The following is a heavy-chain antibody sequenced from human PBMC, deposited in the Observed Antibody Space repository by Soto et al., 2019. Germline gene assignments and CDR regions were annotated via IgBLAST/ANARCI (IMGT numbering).Heavy chain of an antibody. CDR1: GYIFTSYW. Sequence: PGESLKISCKGSGYIFTSYWIGWFLQMPGKGLEWMGIIYPGDSDTRYSPSFQGQVTISADKSISTAYLQWSSLKASDTAMYYCARSRGGSGSFHSYFDYWGQGTLVTVS. D-gene: IGHD1-26*01. J-gene: IGHJ4*02. CDR2: IYPGDSDT. CDR3: ARSRGGSGSFHSYFDY. V-gene: IGHV5-51*01.